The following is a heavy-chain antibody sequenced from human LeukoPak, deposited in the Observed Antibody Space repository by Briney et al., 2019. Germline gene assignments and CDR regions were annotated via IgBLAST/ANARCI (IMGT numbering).Heavy chain of an antibody. CDR1: GGSISSGSYY. J-gene: IGHJ4*02. Sequence: SETLSLTCTVSGGSISSGSYYWSWIRQPPGKGLEWIGYIYHSGSTKYNPSLKSRVTISVDTSKNQFSLKMSSVTAADTAVYYCARDGYSGNDGLWGQGTLVTVSS. D-gene: IGHD5-12*01. CDR2: IYHSGST. CDR3: ARDGYSGNDGL. V-gene: IGHV4-61*01.